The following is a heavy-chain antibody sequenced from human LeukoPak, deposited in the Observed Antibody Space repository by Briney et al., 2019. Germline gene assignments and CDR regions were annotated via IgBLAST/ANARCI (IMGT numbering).Heavy chain of an antibody. CDR1: HYTFPGNS. V-gene: IGHV1-2*02. Sequence: GASVKVSCKPSHYTFPGNSFHWVRQAPAQRLEWMGWINPNSSDTENSQAFHARGTMTWYPSINPASMQLSSLTSYDPAIYHLSMGVIVAWGSLGWLDPWGQGSLVTVSS. D-gene: IGHD5-12*01. CDR2: INPNSSDT. CDR3: SMGVIVAWGSLGWLDP. J-gene: IGHJ5*02.